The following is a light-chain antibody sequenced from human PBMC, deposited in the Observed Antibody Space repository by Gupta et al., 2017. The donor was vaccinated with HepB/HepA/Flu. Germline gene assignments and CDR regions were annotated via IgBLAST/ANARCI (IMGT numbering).Light chain of an antibody. J-gene: IGKJ5*01. CDR2: WAS. CDR3: QQYDDTPLT. Sequence: DILMTQSPSSLSVSLGDRATITCKSSQNVLYSNNKDFLAWYQQKPGHPPKLLISWASTRESGVPDRFSGSGSGTDFTLTISSLQAEDMAVYYCQQYDDTPLTFGEGTRVEIK. V-gene: IGKV4-1*01. CDR1: QNVLYSNNKDF.